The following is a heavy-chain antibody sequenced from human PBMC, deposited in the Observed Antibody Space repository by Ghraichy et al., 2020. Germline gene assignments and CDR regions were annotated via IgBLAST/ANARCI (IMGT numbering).Heavy chain of an antibody. V-gene: IGHV3-23*01. CDR1: GFAFSSYA. CDR3: AKEMHIVVVTSISH. J-gene: IGHJ4*02. D-gene: IGHD2-21*02. Sequence: GGSLRLSCTASGFAFSSYAMSWVRQAPGKGLEWVSTVSGSGDNTYYADSVKGRFTISRDNSKNTLYLQMNSLRAEDTALYSCAKEMHIVVVTSISHWGQGTLVTVSS. CDR2: VSGSGDNT.